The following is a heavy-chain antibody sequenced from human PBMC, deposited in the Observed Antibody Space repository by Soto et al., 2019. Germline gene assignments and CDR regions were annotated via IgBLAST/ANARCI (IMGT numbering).Heavy chain of an antibody. CDR1: GFTFSSYW. D-gene: IGHD4-4*01. V-gene: IGHV3-74*01. J-gene: IGHJ6*02. CDR3: ARPTVTHYYYYGMDV. Sequence: EVQLVESGGGLVQPGGSLRLSCAASGFTFSSYWMHWVRQAPGKGLVWVSRINSDGSSTSYADSVKGRFTISRDNAKNTLYLQMNSLRAEVTAVYYSARPTVTHYYYYGMDVWGQGTTVTVSS. CDR2: INSDGSST.